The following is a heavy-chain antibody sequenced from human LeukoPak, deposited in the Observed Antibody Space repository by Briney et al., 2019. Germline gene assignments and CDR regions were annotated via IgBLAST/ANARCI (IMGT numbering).Heavy chain of an antibody. CDR2: IYDVGST. CDR3: AREKARYYDSSGYTQ. J-gene: IGHJ4*02. Sequence: SETLSLTCTVSGGSIPNSNYYWGWLRQPPGMGLEWIGSIYDVGSTYYNPSLKSRVTISIDTSKSQFSLKLSSVTAADTAVYYCAREKARYYDSSGYTQWGQGTLVTVSS. V-gene: IGHV4-39*07. CDR1: GGSIPNSNYY. D-gene: IGHD3-22*01.